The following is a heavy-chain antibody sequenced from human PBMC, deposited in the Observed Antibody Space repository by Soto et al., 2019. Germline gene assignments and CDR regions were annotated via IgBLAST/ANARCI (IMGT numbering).Heavy chain of an antibody. Sequence: SETLSLTCAVSGGSISSSNWWSWVRQPPGKGLEWIGEIYHSGSTNYNPSLKSRVTISVDKSKNQFSLKLSSVTAADTAVYYCARDPRVWYYSYGMDVWGQGTTVTVSS. J-gene: IGHJ6*02. CDR2: IYHSGST. CDR1: GGSISSSNW. CDR3: ARDPRVWYYSYGMDV. V-gene: IGHV4-4*02.